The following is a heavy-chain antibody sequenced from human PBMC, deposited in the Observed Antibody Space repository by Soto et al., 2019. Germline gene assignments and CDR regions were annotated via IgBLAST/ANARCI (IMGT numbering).Heavy chain of an antibody. CDR2: IYTSGST. CDR3: ARTCSGGSCYGAFDI. Sequence: QVQLQESGPGLVKPSETLSLTCTVSGGSISSYYWSWIRQPAGKGLEWIGRIYTSGSTNYNPSLKRRVTMSVDTSKNQCSLKLSAVTAADTAVYYCARTCSGGSCYGAFDIWGQGTMVTVSS. V-gene: IGHV4-4*07. J-gene: IGHJ3*02. D-gene: IGHD2-15*01. CDR1: GGSISSYY.